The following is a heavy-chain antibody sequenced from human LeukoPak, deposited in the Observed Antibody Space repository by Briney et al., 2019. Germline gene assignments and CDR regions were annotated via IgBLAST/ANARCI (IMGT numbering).Heavy chain of an antibody. J-gene: IGHJ3*02. CDR3: ARDSDNWNEFNAFDI. Sequence: ASVKVSCKASGYTFTSYGISWVRQAPGQGLEWMGWISAYNGNTNYAQNLQGRVTTTTDTSTSTGYMELRSLRSDDTAVHYCARDSDNWNEFNAFDIWGQGTMVTVSS. D-gene: IGHD1-1*01. CDR2: ISAYNGNT. CDR1: GYTFTSYG. V-gene: IGHV1-18*01.